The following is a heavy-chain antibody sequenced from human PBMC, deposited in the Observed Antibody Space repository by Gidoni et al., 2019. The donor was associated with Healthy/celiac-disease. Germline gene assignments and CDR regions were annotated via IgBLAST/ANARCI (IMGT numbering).Heavy chain of an antibody. V-gene: IGHV3-30*18. CDR3: AKRIHYGSGSYSGMDV. Sequence: QLQLVESGGGGVQPGRSLRLSLAASGFTFSSYGMHWCRQAPGKGLEWVAGISYDGSNIYYADSVKGLFTISRDNSKNTLYLQMNSLRAEDTAVYYCAKRIHYGSGSYSGMDVWGQGTTVTVSS. CDR2: ISYDGSNI. J-gene: IGHJ6*02. D-gene: IGHD3-10*01. CDR1: GFTFSSYG.